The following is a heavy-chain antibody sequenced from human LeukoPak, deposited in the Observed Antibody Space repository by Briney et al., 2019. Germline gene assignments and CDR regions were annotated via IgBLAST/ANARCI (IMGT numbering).Heavy chain of an antibody. CDR1: GYTFTSYG. Sequence: ASVKVSCKASGYTFTSYGISWVRQAPGQGLEWMGWISAYNGNTNYAQKLQGRVTMTTDTSTRTAYMELRSLRSDDTAVYYCATPETDYGNDAFDIWGQGTMVTVSS. CDR2: ISAYNGNT. D-gene: IGHD4-17*01. CDR3: ATPETDYGNDAFDI. V-gene: IGHV1-18*01. J-gene: IGHJ3*02.